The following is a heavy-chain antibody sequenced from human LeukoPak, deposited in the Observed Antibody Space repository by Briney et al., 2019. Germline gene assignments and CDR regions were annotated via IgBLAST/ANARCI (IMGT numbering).Heavy chain of an antibody. CDR3: ASLPRAYYYDSSGYYYVPYFDY. CDR1: GYTFTHYW. CDR2: IYPGDSET. Sequence: KHGESLKISCKGSGYTFTHYWIAWVRQMPGKGLEWMGIIYPGDSETRYSPSFQGQGTISVDKYTTIAYLQWSNLKASDTAMYYCASLPRAYYYDSSGYYYVPYFDYWGQGTLVTVSS. J-gene: IGHJ4*02. V-gene: IGHV5-51*01. D-gene: IGHD3-22*01.